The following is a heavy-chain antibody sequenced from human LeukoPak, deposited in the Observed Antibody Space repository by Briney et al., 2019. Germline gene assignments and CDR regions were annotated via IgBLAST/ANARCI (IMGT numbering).Heavy chain of an antibody. CDR3: AQVFSMVRGHIDY. CDR1: GFPFSSYS. V-gene: IGHV3-21*01. Sequence: GGSLRLSCAASGFPFSSYSMIWVRQAPGKGLGWVSSIGSGGDYIYYADSLEGRFSISRDNAKNSLYLQMNSLRAEDTAVYYCAQVFSMVRGHIDYWGQGTLVTVCS. J-gene: IGHJ4*02. CDR2: IGSGGDYI. D-gene: IGHD3-10*01.